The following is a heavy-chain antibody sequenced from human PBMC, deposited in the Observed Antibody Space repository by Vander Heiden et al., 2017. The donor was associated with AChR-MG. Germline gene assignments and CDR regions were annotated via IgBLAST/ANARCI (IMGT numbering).Heavy chain of an antibody. J-gene: IGHJ4*02. CDR1: GFSFSSYA. Sequence: EVQLLESGGGLVQPGGSLRLSCAASGFSFSSYAMSWVRQAPGKGLEWVSAISGSAGRTYYADSVKGRFTISRDNSKNTLYLQMNSLRAEDTALYYCAKGYNWNDVGDYWGQGTLVTVSS. CDR2: ISGSAGRT. CDR3: AKGYNWNDVGDY. V-gene: IGHV3-23*01. D-gene: IGHD1-1*01.